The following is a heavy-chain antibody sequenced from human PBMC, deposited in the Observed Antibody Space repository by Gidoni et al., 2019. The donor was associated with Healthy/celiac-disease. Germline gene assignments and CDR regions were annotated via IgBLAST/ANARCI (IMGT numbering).Heavy chain of an antibody. CDR2: ISGSGGST. Sequence: EVQLLEPGGGLVQPGGSLRLSCAASGFTFSSYAMSWVAQAPGKGVEWVSAISGSGGSTYYADSVKGRFTISRDNSKNTLYLQMNSLRAEDTAVYYCAKDFYGDYGAFDIWGQGTMVTVSS. CDR3: AKDFYGDYGAFDI. D-gene: IGHD4-17*01. J-gene: IGHJ3*02. CDR1: GFTFSSYA. V-gene: IGHV3-23*01.